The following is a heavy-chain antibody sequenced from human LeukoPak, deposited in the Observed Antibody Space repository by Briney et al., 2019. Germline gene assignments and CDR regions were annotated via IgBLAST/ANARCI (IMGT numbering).Heavy chain of an antibody. D-gene: IGHD1-26*01. CDR2: ISYDGSNK. J-gene: IGHJ4*02. V-gene: IGHV3-30*03. Sequence: GRSLRLSCAASGFTFSSYGMHWVRQAPGKGLEWVAVISYDGSNKYYADSVKGRFTISRDNSKNTLYLQMNSLRAEDTAVYYCAREWETLDDWGQGTLVTVSS. CDR3: AREWETLDD. CDR1: GFTFSSYG.